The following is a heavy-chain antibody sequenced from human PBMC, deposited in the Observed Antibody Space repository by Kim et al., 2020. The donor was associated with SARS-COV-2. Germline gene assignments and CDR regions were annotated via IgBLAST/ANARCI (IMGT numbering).Heavy chain of an antibody. CDR2: IYTSGST. Sequence: SETLSLICTVSGGSISTYYWSWIRQPVGKGLEWIGRIYTSGSTNYNPSLKSRVSLSLDTSKNQFSLRLSSVTAADTAVYYCARDHFAITPSDAFDIWGQG. CDR1: GGSISTYY. D-gene: IGHD3-16*01. V-gene: IGHV4-4*07. J-gene: IGHJ3*02. CDR3: ARDHFAITPSDAFDI.